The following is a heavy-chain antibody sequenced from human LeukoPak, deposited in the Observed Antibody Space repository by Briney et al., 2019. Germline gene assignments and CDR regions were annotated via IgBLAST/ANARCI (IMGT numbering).Heavy chain of an antibody. CDR1: GYIFTSYG. V-gene: IGHV7-4-1*02. D-gene: IGHD6-19*01. J-gene: IGHJ6*03. CDR3: ARVKSYSSGWRGREDYYYYMDV. Sequence: GASVKVSCKASGYIFTSYGISWVRQAPGQGLEWMGWINTNSGNPTYAQGFTGRFVFSSDTSVSTAYLQITSLKAEDTAVYYCARVKSYSSGWRGREDYYYYMDVWGKGTTVTVSS. CDR2: INTNSGNP.